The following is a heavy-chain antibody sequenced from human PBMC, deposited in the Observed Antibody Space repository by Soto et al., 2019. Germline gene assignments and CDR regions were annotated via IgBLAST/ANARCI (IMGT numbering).Heavy chain of an antibody. CDR3: ARGLGLYYFDY. CDR2: ISTYNGNT. Sequence: ASVKVSCKASGYTFTTYGISWVRQAPGQGLEWMGWISTYNGNTKYSQKFQGRVTITRDTSASTAYMELSSLRSEDTAVYYCARGLGLYYFDYWGQGTLVTVSS. V-gene: IGHV1-18*01. D-gene: IGHD1-26*01. J-gene: IGHJ4*02. CDR1: GYTFTTYG.